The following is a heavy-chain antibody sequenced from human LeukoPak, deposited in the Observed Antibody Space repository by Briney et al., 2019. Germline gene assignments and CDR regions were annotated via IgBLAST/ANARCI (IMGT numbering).Heavy chain of an antibody. D-gene: IGHD5-24*01. V-gene: IGHV3-7*01. J-gene: IGHJ4*02. Sequence: AGATLRNSCEDSGLSISKYWMTWVRKAPEKGLEWVANINQDGRATFYGDSVKGRFTISRDNAESSLYLQMNSLRAEDTAVYYCARDVGYNRFDQWGQGTLVTVSS. CDR1: GLSISKYW. CDR3: ARDVGYNRFDQ. CDR2: INQDGRAT.